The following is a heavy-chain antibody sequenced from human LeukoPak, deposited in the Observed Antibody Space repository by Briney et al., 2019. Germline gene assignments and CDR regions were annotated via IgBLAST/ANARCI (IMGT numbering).Heavy chain of an antibody. CDR1: GFTLSSYA. D-gene: IGHD1-26*01. Sequence: GGSLRLSCAASGFTLSSYAMSWVRQAPGKGLEWVSAHSGSGGSTYYADSVKGRFTISRDNSKNTLYRQMNSLRAEERTADYWALCGGSYYVVDYWGQGTLVTVSS. V-gene: IGHV3-23*01. J-gene: IGHJ4*02. CDR3: ALCGGSYYVVDY. CDR2: HSGSGGST.